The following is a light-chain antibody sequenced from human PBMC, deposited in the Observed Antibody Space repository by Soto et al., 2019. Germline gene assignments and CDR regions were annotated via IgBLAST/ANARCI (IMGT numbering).Light chain of an antibody. CDR2: GAS. Sequence: EIVMTQSPATLSVSPGERATLSCRASQSVTNNLAWYQQKPGQAPRLLIYGASTRATGIPARVSGSGSGTEFTLTISSLQSEDFALYYCQQYNNWPPTFGQGTNVDIK. CDR3: QQYNNWPPT. V-gene: IGKV3-15*01. J-gene: IGKJ1*01. CDR1: QSVTNN.